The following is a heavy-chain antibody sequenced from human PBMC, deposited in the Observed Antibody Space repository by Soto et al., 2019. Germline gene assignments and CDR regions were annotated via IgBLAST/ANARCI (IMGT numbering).Heavy chain of an antibody. J-gene: IGHJ6*02. CDR3: ARAALKVATMIKYYGMDV. CDR1: GGTFSSYA. D-gene: IGHD5-12*01. Sequence: GASVKVSCKASGGTFSSYAISWVRPAPGQGLEWMGGNIPIFGKTNYAQKFQGRVTITADKSTSTAYMELSSLRSEDTAVYYCARAALKVATMIKYYGMDVWGQGTTVTVSS. V-gene: IGHV1-69*06. CDR2: NIPIFGKT.